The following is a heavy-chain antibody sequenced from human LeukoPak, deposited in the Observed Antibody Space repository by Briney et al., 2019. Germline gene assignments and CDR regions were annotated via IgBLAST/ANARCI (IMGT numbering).Heavy chain of an antibody. D-gene: IGHD2-15*01. CDR1: GGSFSGYY. J-gene: IGHJ6*02. CDR3: ARGRDRGVVVVAAMSGMDV. Sequence: SETLSLTCAVYGGSFSGYYWSWIRQPPGKGLGWIGEINHSGSTNYNPSLKSRVTISVDTSKNQFSLKLSSVTAADTAVYYCARGRDRGVVVVAAMSGMDVWGQGTTVTVSS. CDR2: INHSGST. V-gene: IGHV4-34*01.